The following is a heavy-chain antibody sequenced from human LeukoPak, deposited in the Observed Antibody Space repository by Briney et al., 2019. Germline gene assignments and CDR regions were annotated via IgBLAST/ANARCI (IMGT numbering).Heavy chain of an antibody. CDR3: ARGHSPVTTKVSYFQH. CDR2: INHSGRT. Sequence: SETLSLTCAVYGGSFSGYYWSWIRQPPGKGLEWIGEINHSGRTNYNPSLKSRVTILVDTSKNQFSLKLSSVTAADTAVYYCARGHSPVTTKVSYFQHWGQGTLVTVSS. CDR1: GGSFSGYY. J-gene: IGHJ1*01. V-gene: IGHV4-34*01. D-gene: IGHD4-17*01.